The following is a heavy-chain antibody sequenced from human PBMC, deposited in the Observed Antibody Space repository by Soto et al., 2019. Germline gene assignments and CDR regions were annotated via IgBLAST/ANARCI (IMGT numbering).Heavy chain of an antibody. J-gene: IGHJ6*02. CDR3: ARNMDYYYGPGSGNGHGF. CDR1: GYTFTAYY. V-gene: IGHV1-2*02. D-gene: IGHD3-10*01. Sequence: QVQLVQSGAEVKEPGDSVRVSCEASGYTFTAYYIHWVRQAPGQVLEWMGWIKPKLGDTTYAQDFQGRVSMTRDMSISTVYMELSRLTSDDTAIYYCARNMDYYYGPGSGNGHGFWGQGTTVTVFS. CDR2: IKPKLGDT.